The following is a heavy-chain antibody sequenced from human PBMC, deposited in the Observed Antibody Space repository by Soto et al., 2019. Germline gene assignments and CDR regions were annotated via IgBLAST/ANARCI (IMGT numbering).Heavy chain of an antibody. D-gene: IGHD3-16*01. CDR2: INHRGST. V-gene: IGHV4-34*01. Sequence: QVQLQQWGAGLLKPSETLSLTCAVYGGSFSGYYWNWIRQPPGKGLEWIGEINHRGSTNYNPSLKSQVIIARDTTKNQFAVKQSPVTAADTAVYYCAIGGGRIFDYWGQGTLVSVSS. J-gene: IGHJ4*02. CDR1: GGSFSGYY. CDR3: AIGGGRIFDY.